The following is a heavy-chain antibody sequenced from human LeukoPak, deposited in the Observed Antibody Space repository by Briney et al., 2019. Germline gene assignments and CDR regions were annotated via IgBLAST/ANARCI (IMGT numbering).Heavy chain of an antibody. D-gene: IGHD1-26*01. V-gene: IGHV1-2*02. CDR3: ARGGLVGSSDYYYYYMDV. Sequence: ALVKVSCKASGYSFIGYFMHWVRQPPGQGLEWMGWINPNSGGTNYAQNFQGRVTMTRDTSMNTVYMDLGRLRSDDTAVYYCARGGLVGSSDYYYYYMDVWGKGTTVTVSS. CDR2: INPNSGGT. CDR1: GYSFIGYF. J-gene: IGHJ6*03.